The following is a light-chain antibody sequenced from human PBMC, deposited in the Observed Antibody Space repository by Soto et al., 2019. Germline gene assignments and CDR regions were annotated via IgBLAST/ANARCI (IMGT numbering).Light chain of an antibody. CDR3: QQFSSYSRT. V-gene: IGKV1-5*01. CDR1: QGVNSW. J-gene: IGKJ1*01. Sequence: DIQMTQSPSTLSAYVGDSVTITCRASQGVNSWLAWYQQKPGRAPKLLIYSVSNLDSGVPSRFSGSGSGTDFTLTISSLQPDDFATYYCQQFSSYSRTFGQGTKVEMK. CDR2: SVS.